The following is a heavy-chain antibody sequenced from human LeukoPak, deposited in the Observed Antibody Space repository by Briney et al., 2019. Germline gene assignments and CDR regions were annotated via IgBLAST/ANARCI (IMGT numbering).Heavy chain of an antibody. J-gene: IGHJ4*02. Sequence: SETLSLTCTVSGVFISSYYWSWIRQPPRTGLEWLGYIYYSGGTKYNPSLKSRVTVSVDTSKNQFSLHLTSVTASDTAVYYCANIRGYLDYWGQGTLVTVSS. CDR3: ANIRGYLDY. CDR2: IYYSGGT. V-gene: IGHV4-59*08. CDR1: GVFISSYY.